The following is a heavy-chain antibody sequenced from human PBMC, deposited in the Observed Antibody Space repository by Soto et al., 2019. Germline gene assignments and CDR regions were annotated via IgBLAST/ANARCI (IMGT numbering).Heavy chain of an antibody. Sequence: SETLSLTCTVSGGSISSGGYYWSWIRQHPWKGLEWIGYIYYSGSTYYNPSLKSRVTISVDTSKNQFSLKLSSVTAADTAVYYCARSSYYYDSSGYYSNFDYWGQGXLVTVSS. CDR1: GGSISSGGYY. D-gene: IGHD3-22*01. V-gene: IGHV4-31*03. J-gene: IGHJ4*02. CDR3: ARSSYYYDSSGYYSNFDY. CDR2: IYYSGST.